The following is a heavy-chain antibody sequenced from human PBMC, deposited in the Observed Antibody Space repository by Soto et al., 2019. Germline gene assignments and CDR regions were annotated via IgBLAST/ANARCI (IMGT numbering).Heavy chain of an antibody. CDR2: MFHSGRT. J-gene: IGHJ3*02. V-gene: IGHV4-39*01. D-gene: IGHD2-8*01. CDR1: GGSISSSNDY. CDR3: ARRGYYAISAFDI. Sequence: SETLSLTCSVSGGSISSSNDYWGWIRQPPGKGLEWLGSMFHSGRTYHNPSLKSRVSISVDTSRNLFSLQLSSVTAADTAVYYCARRGYYAISAFDIWGQGTMVTVS.